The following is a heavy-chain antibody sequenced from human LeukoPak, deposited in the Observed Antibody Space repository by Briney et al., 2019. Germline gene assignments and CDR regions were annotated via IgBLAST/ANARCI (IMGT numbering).Heavy chain of an antibody. Sequence: PSETLSLTCTVSGGSISSGSYYWSWIRQPAGKRLEWIGRIYTSGTTNYNPSLKSRVTISVDTSKNQFSLKLSSVTAADTAVYYCARGPRFDPWGQGTLVTVSS. V-gene: IGHV4-61*02. CDR1: GGSISSGSYY. J-gene: IGHJ5*02. CDR2: IYTSGTT. CDR3: ARGPRFDP.